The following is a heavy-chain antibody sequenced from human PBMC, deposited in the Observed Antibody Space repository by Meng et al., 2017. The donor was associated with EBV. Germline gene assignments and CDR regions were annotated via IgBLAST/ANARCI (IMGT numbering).Heavy chain of an antibody. CDR1: GGSISSSNW. D-gene: IGHD1-1*01. J-gene: IGHJ4*02. CDR2: IYHSGRT. V-gene: IGHV4-4*02. CDR3: VGTRTGTPDY. Sequence: QVSPLAPRPAVVEPSCTLSLPFGVSGGSISSSNWWSWAPQPPGKGLELIGEIYHSGRTNYNPSLNSRVPISVDKSKNQFSLKLSSVTAADTAVYYCVGTRTGTPDYWGQGTLVTVSS.